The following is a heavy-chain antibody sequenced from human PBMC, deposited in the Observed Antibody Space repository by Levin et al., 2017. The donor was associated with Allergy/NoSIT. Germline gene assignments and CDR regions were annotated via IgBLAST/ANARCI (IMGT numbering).Heavy chain of an antibody. V-gene: IGHV3-43*01. D-gene: IGHD6-19*01. CDR2: INWDGDTT. CDR1: GFIFDDSM. Sequence: LSLTCAASGFIFDDSMMHWVRQTPGKGLEWVSLINWDGDTTYYADSVKGRFTISRDNSKNSLYLQMNNLRTEDTALYYCAKDYSSGARGEYFQRWGQGTLVTVSS. J-gene: IGHJ1*01. CDR3: AKDYSSGARGEYFQR.